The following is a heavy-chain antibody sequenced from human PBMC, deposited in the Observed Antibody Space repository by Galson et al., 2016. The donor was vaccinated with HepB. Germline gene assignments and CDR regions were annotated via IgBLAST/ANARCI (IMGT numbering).Heavy chain of an antibody. D-gene: IGHD6-13*01. Sequence: TLSLTCSVSGASINSGDFYWSWIRQHPGKGLEWVGFISNSGSASYNPSLKSRLTISVDTTENQFSLNLNSVTAADTAVYFCAGHLSTPGTRGFDCWGQGTLVTVSS. J-gene: IGHJ4*02. CDR1: GASINSGDFY. CDR3: AGHLSTPGTRGFDC. V-gene: IGHV4-31*03. CDR2: ISNSGSA.